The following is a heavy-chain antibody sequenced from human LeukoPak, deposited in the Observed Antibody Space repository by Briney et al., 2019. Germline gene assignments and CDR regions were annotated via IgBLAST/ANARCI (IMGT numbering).Heavy chain of an antibody. D-gene: IGHD3-9*01. CDR3: ARVVKYGILTGGIDY. CDR1: GGSISSHY. J-gene: IGHJ4*02. Sequence: SETLSLTCTVSGGSISSHYWSWIRQPPGKGLEWIGYIYYSGSTNYNPSLKSRVTISVDTSKNQFSLKLSSVTAADTAVYYCARVVKYGILTGGIDYWGQGTLVTVSS. CDR2: IYYSGST. V-gene: IGHV4-59*11.